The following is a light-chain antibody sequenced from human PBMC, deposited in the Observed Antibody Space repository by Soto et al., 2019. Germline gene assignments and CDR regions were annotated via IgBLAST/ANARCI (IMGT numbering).Light chain of an antibody. V-gene: IGLV1-40*01. CDR1: SSNIGANYD. Sequence: QSVLTQPPSVSGAPGQRVTISCTGSSSNIGANYDVHWYQQLPGTAPKLLIFNNNNRPSGVPDRISGSKSGTSASLTITGLQTEDEADYFCQSYASSLSGLVFGGGTKLTVL. CDR3: QSYASSLSGLV. J-gene: IGLJ2*01. CDR2: NNN.